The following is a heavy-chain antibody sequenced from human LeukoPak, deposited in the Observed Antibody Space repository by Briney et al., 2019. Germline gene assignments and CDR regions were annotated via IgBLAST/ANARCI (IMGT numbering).Heavy chain of an antibody. V-gene: IGHV5-51*01. D-gene: IGHD3-9*01. J-gene: IGHJ4*02. CDR2: IYPGDSDT. CDR1: GYSFTSYW. CDR3: ARHSAYYDILTGLPDY. Sequence: GESLKISCKGSGYSFTSYWIGWVRQMPGKSLEWMGIIYPGDSDTRYSPSFQGQVTISADKSISTAYLQWSSLKASDTAMYYCARHSAYYDILTGLPDYWGQGTLVTVSS.